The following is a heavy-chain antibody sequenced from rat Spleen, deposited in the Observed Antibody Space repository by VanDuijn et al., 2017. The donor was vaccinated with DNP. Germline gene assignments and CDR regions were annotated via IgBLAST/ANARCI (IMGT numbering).Heavy chain of an antibody. D-gene: IGHD1-2*01. J-gene: IGHJ2*01. Sequence: QVQLKESGPGLVQPSQTLSLTCTVSGFSLTSYGVSWVRQPPGKGLEWIAAISSGGSTYYNSALKSRLSISRDTSKSQVFLKMNRLQTEDTAIYFCTRRFITIAALDYWGQGVMVTVSS. CDR3: TRRFITIAALDY. CDR1: GFSLTSYG. V-gene: IGHV2S8*01. CDR2: ISSGGST.